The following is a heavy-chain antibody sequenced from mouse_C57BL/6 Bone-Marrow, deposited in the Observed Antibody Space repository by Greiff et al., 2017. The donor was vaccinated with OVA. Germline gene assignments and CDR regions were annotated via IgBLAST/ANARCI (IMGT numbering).Heavy chain of an antibody. V-gene: IGHV5-4*01. CDR3: ARDGIYYYGSSSGGFAY. CDR2: ISDGGSYT. J-gene: IGHJ3*01. CDR1: GFTFSSYA. Sequence: DVMLVESGGGLVKPGGSLKLSCAASGFTFSSYAMSWVRQTPEKRLEWVATISDGGSYTYYPDNVKGRFTISRDNAKNNLYLQMSHLKSEDTAMYYCARDGIYYYGSSSGGFAYWGQGTLVTVSA. D-gene: IGHD1-1*01.